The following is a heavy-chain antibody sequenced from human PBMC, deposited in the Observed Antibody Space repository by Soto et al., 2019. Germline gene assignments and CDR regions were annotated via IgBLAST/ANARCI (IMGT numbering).Heavy chain of an antibody. V-gene: IGHV4-59*01. J-gene: IGHJ5*02. CDR2: IYYSGST. D-gene: IGHD3-10*01. CDR3: VRGILWFGALSWFDP. Sequence: PSETLSLTCTVSGGSISSYYWSWIRQPPGKGLEWIGYIYYSGSTNYNPSLKSRVTISVDTSKNQFSLKLSSVTAADTAVYYCVRGILWFGALSWFDPWGQGTLVTVSS. CDR1: GGSISSYY.